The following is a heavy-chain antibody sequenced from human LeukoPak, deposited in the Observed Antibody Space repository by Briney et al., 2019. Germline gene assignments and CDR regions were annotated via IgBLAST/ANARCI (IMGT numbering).Heavy chain of an antibody. CDR3: AKGTWQQLVYVYFQH. J-gene: IGHJ1*01. CDR1: GFTFSSYE. CDR2: ISGSGGST. Sequence: PGGSLRLSCAASGFTFSSYEMNWVRQAPGKGLEWVSAISGSGGSTYYADSVKGRFTISRDNSKNTLYLQMNSLRAEDTAVYYCAKGTWQQLVYVYFQHWGQGTLVTVSS. D-gene: IGHD6-13*01. V-gene: IGHV3-23*01.